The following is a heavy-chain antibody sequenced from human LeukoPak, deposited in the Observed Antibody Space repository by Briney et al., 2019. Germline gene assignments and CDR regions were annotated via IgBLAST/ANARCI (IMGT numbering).Heavy chain of an antibody. CDR3: AREPLKWPFDY. CDR1: GGSISSSSYY. V-gene: IGHV4-39*07. D-gene: IGHD2-8*01. Sequence: PSETLSLTCTVSGGSISSSSYYWGWIRQPPGKGLEWIGSIYYSGSTYYNPSLKSRVTISVDTSKNQFSLKLSSVTAADTAVYYCAREPLKWPFDYWGQGTLVTVSS. J-gene: IGHJ4*02. CDR2: IYYSGST.